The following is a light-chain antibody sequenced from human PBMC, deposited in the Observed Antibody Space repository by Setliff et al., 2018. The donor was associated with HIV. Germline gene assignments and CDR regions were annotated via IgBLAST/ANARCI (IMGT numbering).Light chain of an antibody. V-gene: IGLV1-47*01. CDR2: RSN. CDR3: AAWDDMAAYV. CDR1: SSNIGSNY. J-gene: IGLJ1*01. Sequence: LTQPPSAYGTPGQRVTISCSGSSSNIGSNYVYWYQQLPGTAPKLLIYRSNQRPSGVPDRFSASKSGTSASLAISGLRSEDEADYYCAAWDDMAAYVFGTGTKVTVL.